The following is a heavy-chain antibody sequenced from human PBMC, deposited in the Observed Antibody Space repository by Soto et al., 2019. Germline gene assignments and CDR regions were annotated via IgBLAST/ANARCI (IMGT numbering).Heavy chain of an antibody. CDR1: GFTFSSYS. D-gene: IGHD2-2*01. Sequence: GGSLRLSCAASGFTFSSYSMNWVRQAPGKGLEWVSSISSSSSYIYYADSVKGRFTISRDNAKNSLYLQMNSLRAEDTAVYYCARASEYQLLFRVRDYYYYMDVWGKGTTVTVSS. CDR2: ISSSSSYI. V-gene: IGHV3-21*01. J-gene: IGHJ6*03. CDR3: ARASEYQLLFRVRDYYYYMDV.